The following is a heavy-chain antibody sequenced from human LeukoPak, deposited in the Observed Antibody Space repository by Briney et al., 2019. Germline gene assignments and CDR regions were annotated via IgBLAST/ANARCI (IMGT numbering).Heavy chain of an antibody. CDR3: AASMRCSGGGCYGVFDY. J-gene: IGHJ4*02. CDR2: IVVGSGST. V-gene: IGHV1-58*02. Sequence: SVKVSCKASGFTFTNSAMQWVRQARGQRLEWIGWIVVGSGSTNYAQKFQERVTITRDMSTSTAYMELSSLRSEDTAVYYCAASMRCSGGGCYGVFDYWGQGTLVTVSS. CDR1: GFTFTNSA. D-gene: IGHD2-15*01.